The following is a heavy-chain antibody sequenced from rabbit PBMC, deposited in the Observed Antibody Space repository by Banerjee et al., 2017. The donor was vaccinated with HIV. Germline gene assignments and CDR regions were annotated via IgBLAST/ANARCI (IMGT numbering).Heavy chain of an antibody. D-gene: IGHD6-1*01. Sequence: QSLEESGGDLVKPEGSLTLTCKASGFDFSSYYMSWVRQAPGKGLELFACIYTGGGGSTCYASWAKGRFTISKTSSTTVTLQMTSLPAADTATYFCASDDTDYIYASYFWGPGTLVTVS. CDR2: IYTGGGGST. V-gene: IGHV1S40*01. J-gene: IGHJ4*01. CDR3: ASDDTDYIYASYF. CDR1: GFDFSSYY.